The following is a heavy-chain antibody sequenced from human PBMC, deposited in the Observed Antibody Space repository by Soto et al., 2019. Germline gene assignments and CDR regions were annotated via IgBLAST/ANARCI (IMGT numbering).Heavy chain of an antibody. CDR1: GFTFDDYA. J-gene: IGHJ3*02. D-gene: IGHD4-4*01. Sequence: LRLSCAASGFTFDDYAMHWVRQAPGKGLELVSGISWNSDNIVYADSVKGRFTISRDNAKNSLYLQMNSLRAEDTALYYCAKDLYSNYGDAFDIWGQGTMVTVS. V-gene: IGHV3-9*01. CDR2: ISWNSDNI. CDR3: AKDLYSNYGDAFDI.